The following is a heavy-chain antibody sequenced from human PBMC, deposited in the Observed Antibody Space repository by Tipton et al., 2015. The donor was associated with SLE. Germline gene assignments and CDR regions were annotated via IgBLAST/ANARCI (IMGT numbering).Heavy chain of an antibody. Sequence: TLSLTCTVSGGSISSGNYYWSWIRQPAGKGLEWIGRIYISGSTNYNPSLKSRVTISVDTSRNQFSLKLSSVTAADTAVYYCARGGDDFWSWYFDYWGQGTLVTVSA. CDR3: ARGGDDFWSWYFDY. D-gene: IGHD3-3*01. V-gene: IGHV4-61*02. CDR1: GGSISSGNYY. J-gene: IGHJ4*02. CDR2: IYISGST.